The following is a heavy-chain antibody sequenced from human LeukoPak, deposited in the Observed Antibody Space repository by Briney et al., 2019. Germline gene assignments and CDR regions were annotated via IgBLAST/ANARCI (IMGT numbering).Heavy chain of an antibody. D-gene: IGHD3-9*01. CDR3: ARGGRYYDILTGYYD. Sequence: SETLSLTCTVSGGSISSGGYYWSWIRQPPGKGLEWIGYIYHSGSTYYNPSLKSRVTISVDRSKNQFSLKLSSVTAADTAVYYCARGGRYYDILTGYYDWGQGTLVTVSS. V-gene: IGHV4-30-2*01. CDR2: IYHSGST. J-gene: IGHJ4*02. CDR1: GGSISSGGYY.